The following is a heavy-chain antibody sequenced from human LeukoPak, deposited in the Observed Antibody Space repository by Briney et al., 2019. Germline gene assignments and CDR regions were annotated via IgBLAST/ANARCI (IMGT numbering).Heavy chain of an antibody. Sequence: GGSLRLSCAASGFTFSSYAMTWVRQAPGKGLGWVSTLSGSGSSTYYADSVKGRFTISRDNSKKTLYLQMNSLRAEDTAVYYCAKGALTVYPLDYWGQGTLVTVSS. V-gene: IGHV3-23*01. CDR1: GFTFSSYA. CDR2: LSGSGSST. D-gene: IGHD3-9*01. J-gene: IGHJ4*02. CDR3: AKGALTVYPLDY.